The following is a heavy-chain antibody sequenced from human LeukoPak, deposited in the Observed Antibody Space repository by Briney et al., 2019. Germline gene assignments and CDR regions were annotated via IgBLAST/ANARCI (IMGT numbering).Heavy chain of an antibody. CDR1: GGSISSGSYY. Sequence: PSETLSLTCTVSGGSISSGSYYWSWIRQPAGKGLEWIGRIYTSGSTNYNPSLKSRVTISVDTSKNQFSLKLSSMTAADTAVYYCARRRYSGTFDAFDIWGQGTTVTVSS. D-gene: IGHD1-26*01. J-gene: IGHJ3*02. CDR3: ARRRYSGTFDAFDI. CDR2: IYTSGST. V-gene: IGHV4-61*02.